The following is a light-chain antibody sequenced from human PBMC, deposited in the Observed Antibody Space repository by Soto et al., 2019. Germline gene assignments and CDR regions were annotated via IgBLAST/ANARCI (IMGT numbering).Light chain of an antibody. CDR2: WAS. Sequence: DIVMTQSPDSLAVSLGERATINCKSSRSLLSNNRNFLSWYQHKPGQPPKLLISWASTRHSGVPERFSGSGSGTDFPLPTSGLQSEDVAVYSCLKYYADPLTFGGGTKVEIK. V-gene: IGKV4-1*01. CDR3: LKYYADPLT. CDR1: RSLLSNNRNF. J-gene: IGKJ4*01.